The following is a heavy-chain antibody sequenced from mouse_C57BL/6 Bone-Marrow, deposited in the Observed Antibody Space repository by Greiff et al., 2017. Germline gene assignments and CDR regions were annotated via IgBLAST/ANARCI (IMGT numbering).Heavy chain of an antibody. V-gene: IGHV14-4*01. D-gene: IGHD2-3*01. CDR2: IDPENGDT. CDR1: GFNIKDDY. CDR3: TTDGYYGDYFDY. J-gene: IGHJ2*01. Sequence: VQLQQSGAELVRPGASVKLSCTASGFNIKDDYMHWVKQRPEQGLEWIGWIDPENGDTEYASKFQGKATITADTSSNTAYLQLSSLTSEDTAVYYCTTDGYYGDYFDYWGQGTTRTVSS.